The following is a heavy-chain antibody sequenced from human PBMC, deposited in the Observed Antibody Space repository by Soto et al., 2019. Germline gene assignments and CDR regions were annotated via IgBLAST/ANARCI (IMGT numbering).Heavy chain of an antibody. CDR1: GGTFSSYA. V-gene: IGHV1-69*13. CDR3: ARPPNYYDSSGHYDHAEYFQH. J-gene: IGHJ1*01. CDR2: IIPIFGTA. Sequence: SVKVSCKASGGTFSSYAISWVRQAPGQGLEWMGGIIPIFGTANYAQKFQGRVTITADESTSTAYMELSSLRSEDTAVYYCARPPNYYDSSGHYDHAEYFQHWGQGTLVTVSS. D-gene: IGHD3-22*01.